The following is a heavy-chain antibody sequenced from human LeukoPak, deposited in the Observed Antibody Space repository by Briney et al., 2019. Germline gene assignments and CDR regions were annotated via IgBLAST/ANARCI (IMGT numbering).Heavy chain of an antibody. J-gene: IGHJ4*02. CDR3: ARGRGLWFGEFPFDY. V-gene: IGHV1-8*01. Sequence: GASVKVSCKASGYTFTSYDINWVRQATGQGIEWMGWMNPNSGNTGYAQKFQGRVTMTRNTSISTAYMELSSLRSEDTAVYYCARGRGLWFGEFPFDYWGQGTLVTVSS. D-gene: IGHD3-10*01. CDR2: MNPNSGNT. CDR1: GYTFTSYD.